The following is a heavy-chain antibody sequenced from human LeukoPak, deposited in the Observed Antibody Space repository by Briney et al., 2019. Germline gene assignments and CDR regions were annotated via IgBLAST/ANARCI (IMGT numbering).Heavy chain of an antibody. CDR1: GYSISSGYY. J-gene: IGHJ6*04. Sequence: SETLSLTCAVSGYSISSGYYWGWIRQPPGKRLEWIGSIYHSGSTYYNPSLKSRVTISVDTSKNQFSLKLSSVTAADTAVYYCARERGTGYYYYYGLDVWGKGTTVTVSS. CDR3: ARERGTGYYYYYGLDV. CDR2: IYHSGST. D-gene: IGHD1-14*01. V-gene: IGHV4-38-2*02.